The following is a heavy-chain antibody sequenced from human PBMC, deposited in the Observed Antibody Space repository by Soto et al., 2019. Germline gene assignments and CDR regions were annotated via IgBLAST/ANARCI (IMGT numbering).Heavy chain of an antibody. CDR3: ARGGGGLRLGELPFFDY. CDR2: INSANGNT. J-gene: IGHJ4*02. D-gene: IGHD3-16*01. Sequence: QVHLVQSGAEEKRPGASVKVSCKASGYTFTNYAIHWVRQAPGQRLEWMGWINSANGNTQYSQKFQGRLTITRDTSARPGTMDLSSLRSEDTAVYYCARGGGGLRLGELPFFDYWGQGTLVTVSS. CDR1: GYTFTNYA. V-gene: IGHV1-3*05.